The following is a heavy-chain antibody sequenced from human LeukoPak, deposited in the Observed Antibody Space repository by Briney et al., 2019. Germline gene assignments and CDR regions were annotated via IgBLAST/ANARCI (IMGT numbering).Heavy chain of an antibody. CDR3: ARDSVAAAGGLDYYYYMDV. Sequence: PGGSLRLSCAASGFTFSSYSMNWVRQAPGKGLEWASSISSSSSYIYYADSVKGRFTISRDNAKNSLYLQMNSLRAEDTAVYYCARDSVAAAGGLDYYYYMDVWGKGTTVTVSS. CDR2: ISSSSSYI. V-gene: IGHV3-21*01. CDR1: GFTFSSYS. D-gene: IGHD6-13*01. J-gene: IGHJ6*03.